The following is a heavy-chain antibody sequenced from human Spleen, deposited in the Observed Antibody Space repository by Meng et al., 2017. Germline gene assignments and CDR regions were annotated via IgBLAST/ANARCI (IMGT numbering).Heavy chain of an antibody. V-gene: IGHV1-2*06. CDR1: GYTFTDYY. Sequence: VSSGAEVKKPGASGKVSCTASGYTFTDYYIHWVRQAPGQGLEWMGRINPNSGGTDYAQKFQGGVTMTRDTSITTAYVDLNSLKSDDTAVYYCARESIYYYGSGNYLGAFDIWGQGTMVTVSS. D-gene: IGHD3-10*01. CDR3: ARESIYYYGSGNYLGAFDI. CDR2: INPNSGGT. J-gene: IGHJ3*02.